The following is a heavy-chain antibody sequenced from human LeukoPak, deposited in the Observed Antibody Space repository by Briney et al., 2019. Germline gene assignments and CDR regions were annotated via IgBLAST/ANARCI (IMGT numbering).Heavy chain of an antibody. CDR3: ASLGTPYGSGSYYNGNLYYFDY. CDR2: IYYSGST. CDR1: GGSISSSSYY. V-gene: IGHV4-39*07. Sequence: SETLSLTCTVSGGSISSSSYYWGWIRQPPGKGLEWIGSIYYSGSTYYNPSLKSRVTISVDTSKNQFSLKLSSVTAADTAVYYCASLGTPYGSGSYYNGNLYYFDYWGQGTLVTVSS. J-gene: IGHJ4*02. D-gene: IGHD3-10*01.